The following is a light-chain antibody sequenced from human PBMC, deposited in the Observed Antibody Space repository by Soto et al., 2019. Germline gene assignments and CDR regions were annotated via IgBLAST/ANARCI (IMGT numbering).Light chain of an antibody. CDR2: DAS. CDR3: QQYNSYSVT. Sequence: DIQMTQSPSTLSASVGDRVTITCRASQSISSRLAWYQQKPGKAPKFLVYDASNLESGVPSRFSGSGSGTEFTLTISSLQPDDFATYYCQQYNSYSVTFGQGNKVDIK. V-gene: IGKV1-5*01. J-gene: IGKJ1*01. CDR1: QSISSR.